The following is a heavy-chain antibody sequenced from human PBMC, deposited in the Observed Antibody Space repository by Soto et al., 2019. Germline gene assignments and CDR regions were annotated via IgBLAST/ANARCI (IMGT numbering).Heavy chain of an antibody. V-gene: IGHV4-31*03. CDR3: ARGSGMSQDY. J-gene: IGHJ4*02. CDR1: GVSISNGGNY. CDR2: IYYSGST. Sequence: QVLLQESGPGLVKPSETLSLTCTVSGVSISNGGNYWNWIRQHPGKGLEWIGYIYYSGSTYYNPSLKSRLTISADTSKNQFSLKLSSVTAADTAVYYCARGSGMSQDYWGQGTLVTVSS.